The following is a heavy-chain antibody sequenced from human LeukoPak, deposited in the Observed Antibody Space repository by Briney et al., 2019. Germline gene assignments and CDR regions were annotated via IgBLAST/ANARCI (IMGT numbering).Heavy chain of an antibody. CDR3: ARGTPEGYGDYQLFDY. J-gene: IGHJ4*02. CDR2: IIPILGIA. CDR1: GGTFSSYT. Sequence: SVKVSCKASGGTFSSYTISWVRQAPGQGLEWMGRIIPILGIANYAQKFQGRVTITADKSTSTAYMELSSLRSEDTAVYHCARGTPEGYGDYQLFDYWGQGTLVTVSS. D-gene: IGHD4-17*01. V-gene: IGHV1-69*02.